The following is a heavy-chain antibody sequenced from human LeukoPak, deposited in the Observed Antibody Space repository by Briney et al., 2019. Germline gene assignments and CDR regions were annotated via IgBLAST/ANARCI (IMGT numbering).Heavy chain of an antibody. CDR2: IYYSGST. CDR3: ARLLYGDYVFDY. CDR1: GGSISSGGYY. J-gene: IGHJ4*02. D-gene: IGHD4-17*01. V-gene: IGHV4-61*08. Sequence: SETLSLTCTVSGGSISSGGYYWSWIRQHPGKGLEWIGYIYYSGSTNYNPSLKSRVTISVDTSKNQFSLKLSSVTAADTAVYYCARLLYGDYVFDYWGQGTLVTVSS.